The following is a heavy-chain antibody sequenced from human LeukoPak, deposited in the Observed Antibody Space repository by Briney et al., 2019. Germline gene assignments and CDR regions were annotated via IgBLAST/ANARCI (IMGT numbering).Heavy chain of an antibody. J-gene: IGHJ6*03. CDR3: ARIPPEGREDYDILSAIYYYYYMDV. CDR2: IYYSGST. D-gene: IGHD3-9*01. CDR1: GGSISSYY. Sequence: PSETLSLTCTVSGGSISSYYWSWIRQPPGKGLEWIGYIYYSGSTNYNPSLKSRVTISVDTSKNQFSLKLSSVTAADTAVYYCARIPPEGREDYDILSAIYYYYYMDVWGKGTTVTVSS. V-gene: IGHV4-59*01.